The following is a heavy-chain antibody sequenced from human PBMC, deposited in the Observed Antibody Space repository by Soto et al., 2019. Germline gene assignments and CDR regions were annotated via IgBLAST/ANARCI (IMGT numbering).Heavy chain of an antibody. CDR1: GFTFSSYS. CDR3: ARADSGYAHGYYYYGMDV. J-gene: IGHJ6*02. V-gene: IGHV3-48*02. Sequence: EVQLVESGGGLVQPGGSLRLSCAASGFTFSSYSMNWVRQAPGKGLEWVSYISSSSSTIYYADSVKGRFTISRDNAKNSLYLQMNSLRDEDTAVYYCARADSGYAHGYYYYGMDVWGQGPTVTVSS. CDR2: ISSSSSTI. D-gene: IGHD5-12*01.